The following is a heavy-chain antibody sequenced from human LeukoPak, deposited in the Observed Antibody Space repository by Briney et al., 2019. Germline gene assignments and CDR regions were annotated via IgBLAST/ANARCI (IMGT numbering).Heavy chain of an antibody. Sequence: ASVKVSCKASGYTLTRYYMHWVRQAPGQGLEWMGWINPNSGGTNYAQKFQGRVTMTRDTSISTAYMELSRLGSDDTAVYYCARDGASGYLADYWGQGTLVTVSS. CDR3: ARDGASGYLADY. V-gene: IGHV1-2*02. D-gene: IGHD3-22*01. CDR2: INPNSGGT. CDR1: GYTLTRYY. J-gene: IGHJ4*02.